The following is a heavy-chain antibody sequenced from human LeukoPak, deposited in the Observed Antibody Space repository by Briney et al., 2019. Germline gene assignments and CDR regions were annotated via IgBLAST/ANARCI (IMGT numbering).Heavy chain of an antibody. CDR2: ISYDGSNK. D-gene: IGHD6-13*01. CDR1: GFTFSSYG. Sequence: AGGSLRLSCAASGFTFSSYGMHWVRQAPGKGLEWVAVISYDGSNKYYADSVKGRFTISRDNSKNTLYLQRNSLRAEDTAVYYCARAARIAAAGTPWFDPWGQGTLVTVSS. V-gene: IGHV3-30*03. J-gene: IGHJ5*02. CDR3: ARAARIAAAGTPWFDP.